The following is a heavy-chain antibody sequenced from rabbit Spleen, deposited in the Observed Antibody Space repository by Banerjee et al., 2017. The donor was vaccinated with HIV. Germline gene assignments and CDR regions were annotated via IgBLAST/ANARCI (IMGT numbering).Heavy chain of an antibody. D-gene: IGHD1-1*01. J-gene: IGHJ4*01. CDR2: IVTNSGST. CDR1: GLSFSGYVY. V-gene: IGHV1S43*01. CDR3: ARDVTSDDWFFNL. Sequence: QQQLEEYGGGLVQPEGSLTLTCTASGLSFSGYVYICWVRQAPGKGLELIACIVTNSGSTWYANWVNGQFTVSRGTSPNTVDLQMTSLTAADTATYFCARDVTSDDWFFNLWGPGTLVTVS.